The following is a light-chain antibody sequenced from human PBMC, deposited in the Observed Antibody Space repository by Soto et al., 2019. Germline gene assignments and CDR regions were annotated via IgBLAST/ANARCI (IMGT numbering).Light chain of an antibody. Sequence: EMVLTQSPATLSLSPGERITLSCRASQSVSNSLVWYQQKAGQAPRLLLYGISYRATGVPARFSGSGSGTDFTLSISSLEPEDFAIYYCQQGSDWPLTYTFGQGTKLEIK. J-gene: IGKJ2*01. CDR1: QSVSNS. CDR3: QQGSDWPLTYT. V-gene: IGKV3-11*01. CDR2: GIS.